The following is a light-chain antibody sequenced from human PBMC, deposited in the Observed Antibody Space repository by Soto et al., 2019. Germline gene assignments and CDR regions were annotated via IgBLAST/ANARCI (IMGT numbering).Light chain of an antibody. CDR1: QSINNRY. Sequence: DIVLTQSPGTLSLSPGDRATLSCRASQSINNRYLAWYQQKPGQAPRLLIYAASSRATGIPDRFSGSGSGTDFTLTISRLEPEDFAVYYCQQFGSSPGFTFGPGTKVDIK. CDR2: AAS. CDR3: QQFGSSPGFT. J-gene: IGKJ3*01. V-gene: IGKV3-20*01.